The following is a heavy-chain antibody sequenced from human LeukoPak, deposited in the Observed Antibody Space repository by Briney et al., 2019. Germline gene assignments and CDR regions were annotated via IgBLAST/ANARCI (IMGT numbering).Heavy chain of an antibody. J-gene: IGHJ4*02. CDR1: GGSISSYY. Sequence: SETLSLTCTVSGGSISSYYWSWIRQPPGKGLEWIGYIYYSGSTNYNPSLKSRVTISVDTSKNQFSLELSSVTAADTAVYYCARMYSNYYFDYWGQGTLVTVSS. CDR2: IYYSGST. D-gene: IGHD4-11*01. CDR3: ARMYSNYYFDY. V-gene: IGHV4-59*08.